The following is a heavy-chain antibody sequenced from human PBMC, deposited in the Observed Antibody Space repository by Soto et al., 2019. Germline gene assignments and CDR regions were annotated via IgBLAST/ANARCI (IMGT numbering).Heavy chain of an antibody. CDR3: ARDWRITFGGVSSGMDV. Sequence: GGSLRLSCAASVFTFSSYWMHFARQAPGKGLVWVSRINSDGSSTSYADSVKGRFTISRDNAKNTLYLQMNSLRAEDTAVYYCARDWRITFGGVSSGMDVWGQGTTVTVSS. D-gene: IGHD3-16*01. J-gene: IGHJ6*02. CDR1: VFTFSSYW. CDR2: INSDGSST. V-gene: IGHV3-74*01.